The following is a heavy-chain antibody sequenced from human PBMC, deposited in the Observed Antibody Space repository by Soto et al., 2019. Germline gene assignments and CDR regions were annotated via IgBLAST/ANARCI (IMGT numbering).Heavy chain of an antibody. CDR3: ARDGEPAPYYYGMDV. J-gene: IGHJ6*02. Sequence: ASVKVSCKASGYTFTSYDMHWVRQAPGQGLEWMGIINPSGGSTSYAQKFQGRVTMTRDTSTSTVYMELSSLRSEDTAVYYCARDGEPAPYYYGMDVWGQGTTVTVSS. CDR2: INPSGGST. V-gene: IGHV1-46*01. D-gene: IGHD1-26*01. CDR1: GYTFTSYD.